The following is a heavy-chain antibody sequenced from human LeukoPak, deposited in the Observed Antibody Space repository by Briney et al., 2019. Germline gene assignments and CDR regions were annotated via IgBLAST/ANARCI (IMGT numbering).Heavy chain of an antibody. CDR2: ISYDGNNK. V-gene: IGHV3-30-3*01. D-gene: IGHD6-19*01. Sequence: PGRSLRLSCAASGFTFSNYAMHWVRQAPGKGLEWVAVISYDGNNKYYADSVKGRFTISRDNSKNTLYLQMNSLRAEDTAVYYCARGGSRYSSGWRFDDWGQGTLVTVSS. CDR3: ARGGSRYSSGWRFDD. CDR1: GFTFSNYA. J-gene: IGHJ4*02.